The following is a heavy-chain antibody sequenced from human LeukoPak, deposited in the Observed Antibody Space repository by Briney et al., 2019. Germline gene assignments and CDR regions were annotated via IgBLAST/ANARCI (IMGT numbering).Heavy chain of an antibody. Sequence: GASVKVSCKVSGYTLTELSMHWVRQAPGMGLVWVSRINTDGSTTSYADSVKGRFTISRDNAKNTLYLQVNSLRAEDTAVYYCARGGLEPVDYWGQGTLVTVSS. CDR3: ARGGLEPVDY. CDR2: INTDGSTT. D-gene: IGHD5-24*01. J-gene: IGHJ4*02. CDR1: GYTLTELS. V-gene: IGHV3-74*01.